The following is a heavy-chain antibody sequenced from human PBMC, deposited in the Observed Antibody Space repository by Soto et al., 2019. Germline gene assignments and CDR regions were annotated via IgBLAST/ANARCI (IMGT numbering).Heavy chain of an antibody. Sequence: QVQLVQSGAEVKKPGSSVKVSCKASGGTFSSYAISWVRQAPGQGLEWMGGSIPIFGTANYAQKFQGRVTITADESTSTAYMEVSSLRSEDTAVYYCAVGGCSSTRCDPKTRNFYYYGMDVWGQGTTVTVSS. J-gene: IGHJ6*02. CDR1: GGTFSSYA. CDR2: SIPIFGTA. D-gene: IGHD2-2*01. CDR3: AVGGCSSTRCDPKTRNFYYYGMDV. V-gene: IGHV1-69*01.